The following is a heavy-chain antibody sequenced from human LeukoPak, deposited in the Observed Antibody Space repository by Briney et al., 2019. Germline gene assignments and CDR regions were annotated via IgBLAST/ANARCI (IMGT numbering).Heavy chain of an antibody. J-gene: IGHJ4*02. CDR3: ARGYLAEAVAETFDY. D-gene: IGHD6-19*01. V-gene: IGHV4-39*07. CDR1: GGSISSSSYY. CDR2: IYYSGST. Sequence: PSETLSLTCTVSGGSISSSSYYWGWIRQPPGKGLEWIGSIYYSGSTYYNPSLKSRVTISVDTSKNQFSLKLSSVTAADTAVYYCARGYLAEAVAETFDYWGQGTLVTVSS.